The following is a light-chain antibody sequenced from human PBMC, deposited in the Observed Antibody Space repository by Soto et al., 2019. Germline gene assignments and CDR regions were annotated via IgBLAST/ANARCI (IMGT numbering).Light chain of an antibody. CDR2: KSS. V-gene: IGKV1-5*03. Sequence: DIQMTQSPSTLSASLGDRGTITCRASQSISSWLAWYQKKPGKAPKRLIYKSSSLESGVPSRFSCSGSGTEFTLTISSLQPDDFATYYCQQYNSYWTFGQGTKVEIK. CDR3: QQYNSYWT. J-gene: IGKJ1*01. CDR1: QSISSW.